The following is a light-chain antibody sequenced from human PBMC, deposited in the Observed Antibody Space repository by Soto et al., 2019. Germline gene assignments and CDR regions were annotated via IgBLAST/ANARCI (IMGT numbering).Light chain of an antibody. Sequence: EIVLTQSPATLSLSPGERATLSCRASQSISSYLAWFQQKPGQAPRLLIYDASSRATGIPARFSGSGSGTDLTLTISSVESEDSAAYYCQQSYNRYTFGQGTKLEIK. CDR3: QQSYNRYT. CDR1: QSISSY. J-gene: IGKJ2*01. CDR2: DAS. V-gene: IGKV3-11*01.